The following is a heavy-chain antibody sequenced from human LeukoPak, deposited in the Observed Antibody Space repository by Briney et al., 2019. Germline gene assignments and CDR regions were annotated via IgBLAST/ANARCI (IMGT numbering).Heavy chain of an antibody. J-gene: IGHJ4*02. CDR1: GFTFSSYA. CDR3: AKEGSGYYLDS. Sequence: GRSLRLSCAASGFTFSSYAMHWVRQAPGKGLEWVAVISYDGSNEYYADSVKGRFTISRDNAKNSLYLQMNILRAEDTAVYYCAKEGSGYYLDSWGQGTLVTVSS. CDR2: ISYDGSNE. V-gene: IGHV3-30-3*01. D-gene: IGHD6-19*01.